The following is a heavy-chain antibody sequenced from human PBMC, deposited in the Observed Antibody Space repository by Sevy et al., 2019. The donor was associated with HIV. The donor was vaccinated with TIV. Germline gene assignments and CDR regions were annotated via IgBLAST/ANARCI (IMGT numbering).Heavy chain of an antibody. V-gene: IGHV4-61*01. CDR3: ARDSGSYPYYFDY. CDR1: GGSISSGSYY. CDR2: IHYSGST. J-gene: IGHJ4*02. Sequence: SETLSLTWTVSGGSISSGSYYWSWIRQSPGKGLEWIGYIHYSGSTNYNPSLKSRVTISVDTSKNPFSLKLSSVTAADTAVYYCARDSGSYPYYFDYWGQGTLVTVSS. D-gene: IGHD1-26*01.